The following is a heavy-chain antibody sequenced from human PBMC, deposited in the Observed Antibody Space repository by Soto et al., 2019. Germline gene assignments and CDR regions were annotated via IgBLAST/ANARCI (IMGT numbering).Heavy chain of an antibody. CDR2: ISNSGTSL. Sequence: GGSLRLSCASSGFTFIGYYMNWIRQAPGKGLEWVSYISNSGTSLYYADSVKGRFTISRDNAKKSLYLQMNSLRAEDTAVYYCTSSSSYDSAGTLDYWGQGTLVTVSS. J-gene: IGHJ4*02. D-gene: IGHD3-22*01. V-gene: IGHV3-11*01. CDR1: GFTFIGYY. CDR3: TSSSSYDSAGTLDY.